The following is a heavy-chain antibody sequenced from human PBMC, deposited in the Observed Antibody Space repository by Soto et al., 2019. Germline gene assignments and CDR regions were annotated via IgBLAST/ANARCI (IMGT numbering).Heavy chain of an antibody. Sequence: SETLSLTCTVSGGSISSYYLSWIRQPPGKGLEWIGYIYYSGSTNYNPSLKSRVTISVDTSKNQFSLKLSSVTAADTAVYYCARLSVAAADPFDYWGQGTLVTVSS. CDR1: GGSISSYY. V-gene: IGHV4-59*01. CDR3: ARLSVAAADPFDY. J-gene: IGHJ4*02. CDR2: IYYSGST. D-gene: IGHD6-13*01.